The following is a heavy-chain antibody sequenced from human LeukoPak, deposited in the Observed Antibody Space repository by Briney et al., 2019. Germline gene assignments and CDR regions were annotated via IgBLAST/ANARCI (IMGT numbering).Heavy chain of an antibody. Sequence: SETLSLTCAVYGGSFSGYYWSWIRQPPGKGLEWIGEINHSGSTNYSPSLKSRVTMSVDTSKNQFSLKLSSVTAADTAVYYCAISWSYYNNSDYWGQGTLVTVSS. CDR3: AISWSYYNNSDY. CDR2: INHSGST. D-gene: IGHD3-10*01. CDR1: GGSFSGYY. J-gene: IGHJ4*02. V-gene: IGHV4-34*01.